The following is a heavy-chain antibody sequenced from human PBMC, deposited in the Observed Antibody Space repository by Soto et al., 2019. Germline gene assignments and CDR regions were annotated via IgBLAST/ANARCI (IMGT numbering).Heavy chain of an antibody. CDR2: IIPIFGTA. CDR1: GGTFSSYA. J-gene: IGHJ4*02. V-gene: IGHV1-69*13. Sequence: ASVKVSCKASGGTFSSYAISWVRQAPGQGLEWMGGIIPIFGTANYAQKFQGRVTITADESTSTAYMELSSLRSEDTAVYYCARDPYYCDSSGSPGYWGQGTLVTVSS. CDR3: ARDPYYCDSSGSPGY. D-gene: IGHD3-22*01.